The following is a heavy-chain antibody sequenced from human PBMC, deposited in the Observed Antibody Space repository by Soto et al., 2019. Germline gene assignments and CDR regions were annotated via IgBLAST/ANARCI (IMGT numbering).Heavy chain of an antibody. V-gene: IGHV1-18*01. J-gene: IGHJ5*02. CDR3: ARVRHTPSGGANWFDP. CDR1: GYIFSTYG. D-gene: IGHD3-10*01. CDR2: ISAYNGDK. Sequence: QVQSVQSGAEVKKPGASVKVSCKASGYIFSTYGITWVRQAPGQGLEWMGWISAYNGDKNYAQKFQGRVTMTTDTSTTTAYMGLRSLRFDDTAVYYCARVRHTPSGGANWFDPWGQGTLVTVSS.